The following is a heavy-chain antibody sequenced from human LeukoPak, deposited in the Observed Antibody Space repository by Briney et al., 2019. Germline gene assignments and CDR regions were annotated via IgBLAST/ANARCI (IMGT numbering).Heavy chain of an antibody. CDR1: GGSISSSSYY. V-gene: IGHV4-39*07. Sequence: SETLSLTCTVSGGSISSSSYYWGWIRQPPGKGLEWIGSIYYSGSTYYNPSLKSRVTISVDTSKNQFSLKLSSVTAADTAVYYCARARGSYYKDNWFDPWGQGTLVTVSS. CDR2: IYYSGST. D-gene: IGHD1-26*01. CDR3: ARARGSYYKDNWFDP. J-gene: IGHJ5*02.